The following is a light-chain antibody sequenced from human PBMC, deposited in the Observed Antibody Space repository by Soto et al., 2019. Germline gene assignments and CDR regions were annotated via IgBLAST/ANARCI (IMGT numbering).Light chain of an antibody. CDR1: QGISNY. CDR2: SAS. Sequence: MTQSPSSLSASVGDRITVTCRASQGISNYLAWYQQKPGQAPRLLIYSASTRATGIPARFSGSGSETEFTLTISSLQSEDFAVYYCQQYKNWPRNTFGQGTKLEI. CDR3: QQYKNWPRNT. J-gene: IGKJ2*01. V-gene: IGKV3-15*01.